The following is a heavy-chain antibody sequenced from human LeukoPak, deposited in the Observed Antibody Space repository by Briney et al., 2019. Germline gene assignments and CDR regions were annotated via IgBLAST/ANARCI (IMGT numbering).Heavy chain of an antibody. CDR1: GGSISSYY. D-gene: IGHD2-2*01. CDR3: ARVAPATIRFDP. J-gene: IGHJ5*02. CDR2: VYYTGST. V-gene: IGHV4-59*12. Sequence: SETLSLTCTVSGGSISSYYWSWVRQPPGKGLEWIGFVYYTGSTNYSPSLKSRVTISVDTSKNQFSLKLSSVTAADTAVYYCARVAPATIRFDPWGQGTLVTVSS.